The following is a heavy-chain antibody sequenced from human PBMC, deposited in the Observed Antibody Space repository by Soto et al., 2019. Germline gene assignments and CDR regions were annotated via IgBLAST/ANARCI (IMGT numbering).Heavy chain of an antibody. CDR1: GGSISSSSYY. J-gene: IGHJ6*02. D-gene: IGHD5-18*01. CDR3: ASLTVSQYSTSRGMDV. V-gene: IGHV4-39*01. Sequence: QLQLQESGPGLVKPSETLSLTCTVSGGSISSSSYYWGWIRQPPGKGLEWIGSIYYSGSTYYNPSLKSRVTISVDTSKNQFSLKLSSVTAADTAVYYCASLTVSQYSTSRGMDVWGQGTTVTVSS. CDR2: IYYSGST.